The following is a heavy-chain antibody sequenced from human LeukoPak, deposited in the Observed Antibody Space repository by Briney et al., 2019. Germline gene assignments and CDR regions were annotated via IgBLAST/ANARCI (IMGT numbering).Heavy chain of an antibody. J-gene: IGHJ4*02. Sequence: GGSLRLSCAASGFTFSSYWMSWVRQAPGKGLEWVSSISSSSSYIYYADSVKGRFTISRDNAKNSLYLQMNSLRAEDTAVYYCARDRNMVRGVISMDYWGQGTLVTVSS. V-gene: IGHV3-21*01. D-gene: IGHD3-10*01. CDR1: GFTFSSYW. CDR2: ISSSSSYI. CDR3: ARDRNMVRGVISMDY.